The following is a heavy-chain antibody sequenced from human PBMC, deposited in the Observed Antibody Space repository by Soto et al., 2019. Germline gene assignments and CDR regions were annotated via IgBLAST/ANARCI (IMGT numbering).Heavy chain of an antibody. CDR1: GGSISSSSYY. D-gene: IGHD2-15*01. CDR2: IYYSGST. Sequence: QLQLQESGPGLVKPSETLSLTCTVSGGSISSSSYYWGWIRQPPGKGLEWIGSIYYSGSTYYNPSLKSRVTISVDTSKNQFSLKLSSVTAADTAVYYCARGVVAASFYGMDVWGQGTTVTVSS. J-gene: IGHJ6*02. V-gene: IGHV4-39*01. CDR3: ARGVVAASFYGMDV.